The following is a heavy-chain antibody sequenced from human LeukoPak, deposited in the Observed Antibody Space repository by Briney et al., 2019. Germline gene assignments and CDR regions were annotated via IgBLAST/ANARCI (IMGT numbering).Heavy chain of an antibody. CDR2: IYPGDSDT. J-gene: IGHJ4*02. CDR3: ARSRTDSTSSFYFDS. CDR1: GYSFTTYY. V-gene: IGHV5-51*01. Sequence: GESLKISCKASGYSFTTYYIGWVRQMPGKGLEWMGIIYPGDSDTRYSPSFQGQVTISADKSISTAYLQWSSLKASDTAIYYCARSRTDSTSSFYFDSWGQGTLVTVSS. D-gene: IGHD6-6*01.